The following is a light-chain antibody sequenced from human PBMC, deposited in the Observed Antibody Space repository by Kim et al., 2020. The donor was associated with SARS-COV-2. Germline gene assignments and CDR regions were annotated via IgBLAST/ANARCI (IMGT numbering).Light chain of an antibody. J-gene: IGLJ3*02. CDR2: DVS. V-gene: IGLV2-14*04. CDR3: SSYTSSSAWV. Sequence: GQSITISCTGSSSDVGGYNYVSWYQQHPGKAPKLMIYDVSKRPSGISNCFSGSKSGNTASLTISGLQAEDEADYYCSSYTSSSAWVFGGGTQLTVL. CDR1: SSDVGGYNY.